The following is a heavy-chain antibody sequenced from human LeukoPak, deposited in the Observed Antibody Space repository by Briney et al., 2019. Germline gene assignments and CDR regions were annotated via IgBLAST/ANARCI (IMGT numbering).Heavy chain of an antibody. D-gene: IGHD3-10*01. Sequence: GRSLRLSCAATGFTFSNYAIHWGRQAPGKGLEWVSFISDDGSRQHYADSVKGRFTISRDNSKNTLNLQTNSLRAEDTAVYYCVKDRTGTYTLDYWGQGTLVTVSS. CDR3: VKDRTGTYTLDY. CDR2: ISDDGSRQ. CDR1: GFTFSNYA. V-gene: IGHV3-30-3*01. J-gene: IGHJ4*02.